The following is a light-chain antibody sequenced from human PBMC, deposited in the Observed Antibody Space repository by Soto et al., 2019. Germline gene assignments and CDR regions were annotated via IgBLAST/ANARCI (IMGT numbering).Light chain of an antibody. Sequence: IVLTQSPATLSLSPGERATLSCRASQSVSSYLAWYQQKPGQAPRLLISDESNRATGIPARFSGRWSGTDFTVTVSSLEPEDFAVYYCQQRRDWPLTFGGGTKVEI. V-gene: IGKV3-11*01. J-gene: IGKJ4*01. CDR3: QQRRDWPLT. CDR2: DES. CDR1: QSVSSY.